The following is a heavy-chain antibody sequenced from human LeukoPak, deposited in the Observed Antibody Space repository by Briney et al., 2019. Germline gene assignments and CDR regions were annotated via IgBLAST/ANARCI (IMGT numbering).Heavy chain of an antibody. D-gene: IGHD3-22*01. V-gene: IGHV1-69*13. CDR1: GYTFTTYN. Sequence: GASVKVSCKASGYTFTTYNINWVRQAPGQGLEWMGGIIPIFRTANYAQKFQGRVTITADESTSTAYMELSSLRSDDTAVYYCARDSIDRSAYGGDYWGQGTLVTVSS. J-gene: IGHJ4*02. CDR3: ARDSIDRSAYGGDY. CDR2: IIPIFRTA.